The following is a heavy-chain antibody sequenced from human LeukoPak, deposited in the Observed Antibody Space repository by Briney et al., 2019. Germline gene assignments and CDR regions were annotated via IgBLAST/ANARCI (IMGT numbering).Heavy chain of an antibody. CDR3: APEVGRGYFDY. V-gene: IGHV1-2*02. D-gene: IGHD1-26*01. J-gene: IGHJ4*02. CDR2: INPNSGGT. CDR1: GYTFTGYY. Sequence: ASVKVSCKASGYTFTGYYMHWVRQAPGQGLEWMRWINPNSGGTNYAQKFQGRVTMTRDTSISRAYMELSRLRSDDTAVYYCAPEVGRGYFDYWGQGTLVTVSS.